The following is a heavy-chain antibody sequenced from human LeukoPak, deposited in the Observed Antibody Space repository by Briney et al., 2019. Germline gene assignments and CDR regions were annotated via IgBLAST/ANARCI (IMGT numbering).Heavy chain of an antibody. CDR1: GGSISSSSYY. V-gene: IGHV4-39*07. CDR3: ARHAYCGGDCYWHDY. Sequence: SETLSLTCTVSGGSISSSSYYWGWIRQPPGKGLEWIGSIYYSGSTYYNPSLKSRVTISVDTSKNQFSLKLSSVTAADTAVYYCARHAYCGGDCYWHDYWGQGTLVTVSS. CDR2: IYYSGST. J-gene: IGHJ4*02. D-gene: IGHD2-21*02.